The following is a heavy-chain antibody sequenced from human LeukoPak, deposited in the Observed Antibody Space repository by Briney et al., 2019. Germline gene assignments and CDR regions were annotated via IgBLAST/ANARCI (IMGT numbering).Heavy chain of an antibody. CDR2: INQDGSEK. Sequence: PGGSLRLSCAASGFMFSTYWMNWVRQTPGKGLEWVASINQDGSEKYYVDSVKGRFTISRDNAKNSLYVELNTLRGDDTAVYYCARGSLFDIWGQGTMVTVSS. D-gene: IGHD2-15*01. V-gene: IGHV3-7*04. CDR3: ARGSLFDI. J-gene: IGHJ3*02. CDR1: GFMFSTYW.